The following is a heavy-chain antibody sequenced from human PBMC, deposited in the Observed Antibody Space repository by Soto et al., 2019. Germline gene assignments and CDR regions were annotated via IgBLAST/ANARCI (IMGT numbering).Heavy chain of an antibody. CDR3: ARDLREKRIVRGKPRHYCYGLDI. CDR1: GYTFTDYY. CDR2: LHPSSGAT. V-gene: IGHV1-2*04. J-gene: IGHJ6*02. Sequence: QEQLVQSGAEVRRPGASVKVSCKASGYTFTDYYLHWVRQAPGQGLEWIGWLHPSSGATNYAQKCHSCVTLPRDKSINTTNLEGNRIKSDDTAVYYCARDLREKRIVRGKPRHYCYGLDIWGQGTTVIVSS. D-gene: IGHD3-10*02.